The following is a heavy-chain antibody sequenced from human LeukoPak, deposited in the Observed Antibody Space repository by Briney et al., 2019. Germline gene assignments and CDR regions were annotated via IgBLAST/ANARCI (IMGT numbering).Heavy chain of an antibody. CDR3: AREASGAVGELIDY. D-gene: IGHD3-10*01. Sequence: NPSETLSLTCTVSGGSISSSSYYWGWIRQPPGKGLEWIGSIYYSGSTYYNPSLKSRVTISVDTSKNQFSLKLSSVTAADTAVYYCAREASGAVGELIDYWGQGTLVTVSS. V-gene: IGHV4-39*07. CDR2: IYYSGST. J-gene: IGHJ4*02. CDR1: GGSISSSSYY.